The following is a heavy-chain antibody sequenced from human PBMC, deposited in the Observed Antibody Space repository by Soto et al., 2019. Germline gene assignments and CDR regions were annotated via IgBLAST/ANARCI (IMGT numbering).Heavy chain of an antibody. D-gene: IGHD5-12*01. V-gene: IGHV4-39*01. Sequence: SETLSLTCTVSGGSISSSSYYWGWIRQPPGKGLEWIGSIYYSGSTYYNPSLKSRVTISVDTSKNQFSLKLSSVTAADTAVYYCARGEGYAYYYYYYGMDVWGQGTMVTVSS. CDR1: GGSISSSSYY. CDR3: ARGEGYAYYYYYYGMDV. J-gene: IGHJ6*02. CDR2: IYYSGST.